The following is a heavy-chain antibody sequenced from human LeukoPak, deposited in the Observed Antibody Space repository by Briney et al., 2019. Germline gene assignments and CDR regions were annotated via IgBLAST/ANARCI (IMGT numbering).Heavy chain of an antibody. CDR3: ARVDRRSHRFLDAFDI. CDR1: GGSISSGDYY. Sequence: PSQTLSLTCTVSGGSISSGDYYWSWIRQPPGKGLGWIGYIYYSGSTYYNPSLKSRVTISVDTSKNQFSLKLSSVTAADTAVYYCARVDRRSHRFLDAFDIWGQGTMVTVSS. V-gene: IGHV4-30-4*08. D-gene: IGHD1-26*01. CDR2: IYYSGST. J-gene: IGHJ3*02.